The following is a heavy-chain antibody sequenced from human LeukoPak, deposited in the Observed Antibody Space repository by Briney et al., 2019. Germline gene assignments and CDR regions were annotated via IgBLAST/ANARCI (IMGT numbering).Heavy chain of an antibody. V-gene: IGHV3-30-3*01. J-gene: IGHJ4*02. Sequence: GGSLRLSCAASGFTFSSYAMHWVRQAPGKGLEWVAVISYDGSNKYYADSVKGRFTISRDNSKNTLYLQMNSLRAEDTAVYYCAQDVELTPFDYWGQGTLVTVSS. D-gene: IGHD5-24*01. CDR2: ISYDGSNK. CDR1: GFTFSSYA. CDR3: AQDVELTPFDY.